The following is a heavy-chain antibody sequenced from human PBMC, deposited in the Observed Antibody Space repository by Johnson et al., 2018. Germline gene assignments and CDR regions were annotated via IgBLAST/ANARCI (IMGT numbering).Heavy chain of an antibody. D-gene: IGHD3-22*01. CDR2: FDPEAGQT. V-gene: IGHV1-24*01. J-gene: IGHJ3*02. CDR1: GYTLTELS. Sequence: QVQLVQSGAEVKKPGASVKLSCKVSGYTLTELSMHWVRQAPGKGLEWIGGFDPEAGQTLYAQKFQGRVIMTEDTSTDTAYMDLRSLTSEATAVYYCTRLRNYYDSRHYSYGETFDIWGQGTMVTVSS. CDR3: TRLRNYYDSRHYSYGETFDI.